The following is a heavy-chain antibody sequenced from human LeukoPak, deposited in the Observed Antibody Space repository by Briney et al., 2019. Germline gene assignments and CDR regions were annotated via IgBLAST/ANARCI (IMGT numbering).Heavy chain of an antibody. CDR3: AKSGGYGLIDY. V-gene: IGHV4-4*07. J-gene: IGHJ4*02. D-gene: IGHD1-26*01. Sequence: SVTLSLTCTVSGGSISSYYWSWIRQPAGKGLEWIGRIYTSGSTYYNESLESRVTISIDTSKNQFSLKLNSVTAADTAMYYCAKSGGYGLIDYWGQGTLVTVSS. CDR2: IYTSGST. CDR1: GGSISSYY.